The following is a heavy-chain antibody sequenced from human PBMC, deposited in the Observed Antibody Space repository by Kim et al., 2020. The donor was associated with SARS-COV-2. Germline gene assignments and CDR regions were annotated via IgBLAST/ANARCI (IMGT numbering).Heavy chain of an antibody. V-gene: IGHV3-48*01. CDR1: GFTFSSYN. J-gene: IGHJ4*02. Sequence: GGSLRLSCVVSGFTFSSYNMVWVRQAPGKGLEWVSYITSRSDIIYYVDSVKGRFTVSRDDARSSLFLQMNSLRGEDTAVYDCARVYFWSGSDSFDLWGQGTLFTVSS. CDR2: ITSRSDII. D-gene: IGHD3-3*01. CDR3: ARVYFWSGSDSFDL.